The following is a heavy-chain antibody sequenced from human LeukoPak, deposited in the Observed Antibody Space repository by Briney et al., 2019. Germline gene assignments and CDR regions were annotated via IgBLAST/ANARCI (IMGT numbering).Heavy chain of an antibody. CDR3: ARGYYYGSGSYDY. J-gene: IGHJ4*02. V-gene: IGHV4-59*01. CDR2: IYYSGST. Sequence: SETLSLTCTVSGGSISSYYWRWIRQPPGKGLEWIGYIYYSGSTNYNPSLKSRVTISVDTSKNQFSLKLSSVTAADTAVYYCARGYYYGSGSYDYWGQGTLVTVSS. CDR1: GGSISSYY. D-gene: IGHD3-10*01.